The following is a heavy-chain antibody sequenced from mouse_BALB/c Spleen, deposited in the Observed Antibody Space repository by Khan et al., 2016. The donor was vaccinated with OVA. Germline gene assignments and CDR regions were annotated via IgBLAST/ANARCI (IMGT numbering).Heavy chain of an antibody. V-gene: IGHV1-69*02. CDR1: GYTFSNYW. D-gene: IGHD2-14*01. Sequence: QVQLQQSGAVLVRPGASVKLSCKASGYTFSNYWINWVKQRPGQGLEWIGNIYPSESYANYNQEFKDRATLTVDKSSSTAYMQLTSPTSEDSAVYYCSREVRLHYYAMDYWGQGTSVTVSS. CDR3: SREVRLHYYAMDY. CDR2: IYPSESYA. J-gene: IGHJ4*01.